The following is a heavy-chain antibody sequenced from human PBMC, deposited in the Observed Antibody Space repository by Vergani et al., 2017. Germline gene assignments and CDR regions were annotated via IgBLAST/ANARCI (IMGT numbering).Heavy chain of an antibody. V-gene: IGHV7-4-1*01. CDR1: GYTFTTYA. D-gene: IGHD6-19*01. CDR3: ARAKRRRIAVSAADT. Sequence: QAQLVQSGPELKKPGASVKVSCKASGYTFTTYAIHWVRQAPGQGLEWLGWINPITETPTYAQAFTGRFVFTLDTSVNSAFLQIRGLTAEDTALYYCARAKRRRIAVSAADTWGQGTQVTVSS. J-gene: IGHJ5*02. CDR2: INPITETP.